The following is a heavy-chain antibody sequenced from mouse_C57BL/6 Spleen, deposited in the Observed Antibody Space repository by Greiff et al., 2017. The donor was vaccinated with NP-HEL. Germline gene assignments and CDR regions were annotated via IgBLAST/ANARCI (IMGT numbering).Heavy chain of an antibody. Sequence: VQLQQSGAELVKPGASVKISCKASGYAFSSYWMNWVKQRPGKGLEWIGQIYPGDGDTNYNGKFKGKATMTADKSSSTAYRQLRSLTSEDSAVYFCARLDSSGPYYAMDYWGQGTSVTVSS. CDR3: ARLDSSGPYYAMDY. D-gene: IGHD3-2*02. CDR1: GYAFSSYW. CDR2: IYPGDGDT. V-gene: IGHV1-80*01. J-gene: IGHJ4*01.